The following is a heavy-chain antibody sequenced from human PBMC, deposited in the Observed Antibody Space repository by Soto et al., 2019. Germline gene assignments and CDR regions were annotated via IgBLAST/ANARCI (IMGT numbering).Heavy chain of an antibody. CDR3: ARDTYYYYYGMDV. V-gene: IGHV1-2*04. CDR2: INPNSGGT. Sequence: ASVKVSCKASGYTFTGYYMHWVRQAPGQGLEWMGWINPNSGGTNYAQKFQGWVTMTRDTSISTAYMELSRLRFDDTAVYYCARDTYYYYYGMDVWGQGTTVTVSS. CDR1: GYTFTGYY. J-gene: IGHJ6*02.